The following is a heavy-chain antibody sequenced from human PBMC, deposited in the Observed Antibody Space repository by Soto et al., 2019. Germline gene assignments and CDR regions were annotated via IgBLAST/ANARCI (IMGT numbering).Heavy chain of an antibody. CDR2: ISSSSSYI. CDR3: ARDYIPPGLYPARYGGSHYYYGMDV. D-gene: IGHD1-26*01. J-gene: IGHJ6*02. V-gene: IGHV3-21*01. CDR1: GFTFSSYS. Sequence: GSLRLSCAASGFTFSSYSMNWVRQAPGKGLEWVSSISSSSSYIYYADSVKGRFTISRDNAKNSLYLQMNSLRAEDTAVYYCARDYIPPGLYPARYGGSHYYYGMDVWGQGTTVTVSS.